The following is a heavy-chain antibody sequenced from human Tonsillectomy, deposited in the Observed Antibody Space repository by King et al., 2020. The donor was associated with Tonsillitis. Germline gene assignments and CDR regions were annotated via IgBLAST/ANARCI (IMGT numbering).Heavy chain of an antibody. V-gene: IGHV3-21*01. Sequence: QLVQSGGGLVKPGGSLRLSCAASGFTFSSYSMNWVRQAPGKGLEWVSYISSSSSYIYYADSVKGRFTISRDNAKNSLYLQMNSLRAEDTAVYYCARDLAAAAFGYYWGQATLVTVSS. D-gene: IGHD6-13*01. CDR3: ARDLAAAAFGYY. CDR1: GFTFSSYS. CDR2: ISSSSSYI. J-gene: IGHJ4*02.